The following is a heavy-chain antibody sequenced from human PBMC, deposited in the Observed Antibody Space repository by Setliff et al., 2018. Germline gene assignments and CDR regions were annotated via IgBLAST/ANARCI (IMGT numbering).Heavy chain of an antibody. V-gene: IGHV1-2*06. CDR1: GYTFTGHY. Sequence: GASVKVSCKASGYTFTGHYLHWVRQAPGQGLEWMGRIRPNTGGTTYAQKFQGRVTITRDTSNSTDYMDLSRLTSDDTAVYYCARGSYYDSSGYSPDFFDYWGQGTLVTVSS. J-gene: IGHJ4*02. CDR2: IRPNTGGT. CDR3: ARGSYYDSSGYSPDFFDY. D-gene: IGHD3-22*01.